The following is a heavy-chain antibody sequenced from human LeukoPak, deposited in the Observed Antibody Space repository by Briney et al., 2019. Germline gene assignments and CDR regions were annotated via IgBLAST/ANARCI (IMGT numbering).Heavy chain of an antibody. V-gene: IGHV1-18*01. CDR1: GYTFTSYG. CDR3: AREYQLLPYYYYYYGMDV. Sequence: ASVKVSCKASGYTFTSYGISWVRQAPGQGLEWMGWISAYNGNTNYAQKLQGRVTMTTDTSTSTAYMELRSLRSDDTAAYYCAREYQLLPYYYYYYGMDVWGQGTTVTVSS. CDR2: ISAYNGNT. J-gene: IGHJ6*02. D-gene: IGHD2-2*01.